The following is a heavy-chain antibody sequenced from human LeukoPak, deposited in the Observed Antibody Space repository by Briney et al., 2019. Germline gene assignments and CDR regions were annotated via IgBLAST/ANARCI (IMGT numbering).Heavy chain of an antibody. D-gene: IGHD2-2*02. CDR1: GGSFSGYH. CDR2: INHSGST. V-gene: IGHV4-34*01. J-gene: IGHJ6*02. CDR3: ARGGGKVYCSSTSCYIYYYGMDV. Sequence: KPSETLSLTCAVYGGSFSGYHWSWIRQPPGKGLEWIGEINHSGSTNYNPSLKSRVTISVDTSKNQFSLKLSSVTAADTAVYYCARGGGKVYCSSTSCYIYYYGMDVWGQGTTVTVSS.